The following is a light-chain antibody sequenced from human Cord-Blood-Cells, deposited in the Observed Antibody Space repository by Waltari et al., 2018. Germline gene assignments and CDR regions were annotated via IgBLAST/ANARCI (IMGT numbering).Light chain of an antibody. V-gene: IGLV1-44*01. J-gene: IGLJ3*02. CDR3: AAWDDSLNGPV. CDR1: SSNIGSNT. CDR2: SNN. Sequence: QSVLTQPPSASGTPGQRVTISCSESSSNIGSNTVNCYQQLPGTAPKLLIYSNNQRPSGVPDRFSGSKSGTSASLAISGLQSEDEADYYCAAWDDSLNGPVFGGGTKLTVL.